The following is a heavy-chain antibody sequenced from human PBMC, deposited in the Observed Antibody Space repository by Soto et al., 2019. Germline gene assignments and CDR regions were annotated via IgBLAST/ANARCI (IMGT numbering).Heavy chain of an antibody. D-gene: IGHD3-10*01. J-gene: IGHJ4*02. CDR1: GFTFSNTW. V-gene: IGHV3-15*01. CDR3: RSYLDGVRGY. CDR2: IKSKVDGGTT. Sequence: EVQLVESGGGLVKPGGSLRLSCEASGFTFSNTWMSWVRQAPGKGLEWIGRIKSKVDGGTTDYAAPLKGRFTISRDDSKNILYLQINSLKTEDTAIYYCRSYLDGVRGYWGQGTLVTVSS.